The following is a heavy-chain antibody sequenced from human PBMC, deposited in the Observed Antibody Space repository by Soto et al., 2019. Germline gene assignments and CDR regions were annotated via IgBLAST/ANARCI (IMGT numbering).Heavy chain of an antibody. CDR1: GGSISSGGYY. CDR2: MYNTGST. Sequence: SETLSLTCTVSGGSISSGGYYWSRLPHDPGKGLEWIGYMYNTGSTVYNPSFKSRVTISVDTSKNQFSLKLNSVTAADTAVYYCARDLWGYCGTDCYPLDVWGQGTTVTVSS. D-gene: IGHD2-21*02. J-gene: IGHJ6*02. CDR3: ARDLWGYCGTDCYPLDV. V-gene: IGHV4-61*08.